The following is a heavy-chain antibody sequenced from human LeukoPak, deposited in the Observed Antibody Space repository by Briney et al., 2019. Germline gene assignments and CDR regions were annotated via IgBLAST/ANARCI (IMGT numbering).Heavy chain of an antibody. Sequence: ASVKVSCKASGYTFTSYGISWVRQAPGQGLEWMGWINPNSGGTNYAQKFQGRVTMTRDTSISTAYMELSRLRSDDTAVYYCARDGDIVVVPAARFGYWGQGTLVTVSS. CDR1: GYTFTSYG. CDR3: ARDGDIVVVPAARFGY. V-gene: IGHV1-2*02. CDR2: INPNSGGT. J-gene: IGHJ4*02. D-gene: IGHD2-2*01.